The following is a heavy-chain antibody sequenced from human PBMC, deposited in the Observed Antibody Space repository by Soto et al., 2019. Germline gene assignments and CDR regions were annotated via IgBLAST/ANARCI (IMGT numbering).Heavy chain of an antibody. CDR2: VYYNGNT. D-gene: IGHD6-13*01. V-gene: IGHV4-61*01. CDR1: GGSVNSASDY. Sequence: QLQLQESGPGLVKPSETVSLTCTVSGGSVNSASDYWSWIRQSPEKGLEWIGYVYYNGNTNYNPSLKSRVTMSVDASKKQFSLKLSSVTAADTAVYYCARAQSVAWYGFDYWGQGTLVTVSS. J-gene: IGHJ4*02. CDR3: ARAQSVAWYGFDY.